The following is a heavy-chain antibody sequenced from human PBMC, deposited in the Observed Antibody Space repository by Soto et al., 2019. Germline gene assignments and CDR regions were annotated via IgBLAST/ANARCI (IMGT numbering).Heavy chain of an antibody. CDR1: GGSVNIGSYY. Sequence: QVQLQESGPGLVKPSETLSLTCAVSGGSVNIGSYYFRWIRQSPGKGLEWIGEVHHSGKTNYSPSLMGRVAISLETSKNQFSLKLNSVTAADTAVYYCARGYHKWYFDFWGRGTLVTVSS. CDR2: VHHSGKT. J-gene: IGHJ2*01. V-gene: IGHV4-39*07. CDR3: ARGYHKWYFDF. D-gene: IGHD2-2*01.